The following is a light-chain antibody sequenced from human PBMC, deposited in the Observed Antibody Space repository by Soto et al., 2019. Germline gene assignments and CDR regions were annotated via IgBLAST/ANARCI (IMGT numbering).Light chain of an antibody. V-gene: IGLV4-60*02. CDR3: ETWDSNTRV. CDR1: SGHSSYI. CDR2: REGSGSY. J-gene: IGLJ1*01. Sequence: QAVVTQSSSASASLGSSVKLTCTLSSGHSSYIIAWHQQQPGKAPRYLMKREGSGSYNKGSGVPDRFSGSSSGAERYLTISNLPFEDEADYYCETWDSNTRVFGTGTKLTVL.